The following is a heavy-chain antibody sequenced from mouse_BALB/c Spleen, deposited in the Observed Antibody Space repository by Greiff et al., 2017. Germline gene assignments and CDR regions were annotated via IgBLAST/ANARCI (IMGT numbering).Heavy chain of an antibody. D-gene: IGHD1-2*01. CDR1: GFTFSSYA. Sequence: EVNVVESGGGLVKPGGSLKLSCAASGFTFSSYAMSWVRQSPEKRLEWVAEISSGGSYTYYPDTVTGRFTISRDNAKNTLYLEMSSLRSEDTAMYYCARGGTTAPYAMDYWGQGTSVTVSS. V-gene: IGHV5-9-4*01. CDR3: ARGGTTAPYAMDY. J-gene: IGHJ4*01. CDR2: ISSGGSYT.